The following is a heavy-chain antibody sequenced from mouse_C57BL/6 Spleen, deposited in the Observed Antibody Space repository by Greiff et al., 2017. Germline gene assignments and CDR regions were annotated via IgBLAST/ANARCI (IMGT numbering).Heavy chain of an antibody. Sequence: EVQGVESGAELVRPGASVKLSCTASGFNIKDDYMHWVKQRPEQGLEWIGWIDPENGDTEYASKFQGKATITADTSSNTAYLQLSSLTSEDTAVSYCTSNYYGSSDWYFYGWGTGTTVTVSS. CDR3: TSNYYGSSDWYFYG. CDR2: IDPENGDT. V-gene: IGHV14-4*01. CDR1: GFNIKDDY. J-gene: IGHJ1*03. D-gene: IGHD1-1*01.